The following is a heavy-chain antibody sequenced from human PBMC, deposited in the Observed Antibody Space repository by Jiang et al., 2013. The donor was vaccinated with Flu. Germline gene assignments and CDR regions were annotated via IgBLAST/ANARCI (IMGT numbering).Heavy chain of an antibody. V-gene: IGHV5-51*01. CDR3: ARRHNLYGSGSYADY. J-gene: IGHJ4*02. CDR2: IYPGDSDT. D-gene: IGHD3-10*01. Sequence: IGWVRQMPGKGLEWMGIIYPGDSDTRYSPSFQGQVTISADKSISTAYLQWSSLKASDTAMYYCARRHNLYGSGSYADYWGQGTLVTVSS.